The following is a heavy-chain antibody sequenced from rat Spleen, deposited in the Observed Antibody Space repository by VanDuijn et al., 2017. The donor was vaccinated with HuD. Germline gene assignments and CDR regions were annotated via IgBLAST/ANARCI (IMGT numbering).Heavy chain of an antibody. D-gene: IGHD1-1*01. CDR3: TRGPPRDAVEHYYGYYFDY. CDR2: IWGNGNA. CDR1: GFSLSNYG. Sequence: QVQLKESGPGLVQPSQTLSLTCTVSGFSLSNYGLIWVRQPPGKGLEWMGVIWGNGNANYNSPLKSRLSISRDTSKSQVFLKMNSLQTEDTAIYFCTRGPPRDAVEHYYGYYFDYWGQGVMVTVSS. V-gene: IGHV2-13*01. J-gene: IGHJ2*01.